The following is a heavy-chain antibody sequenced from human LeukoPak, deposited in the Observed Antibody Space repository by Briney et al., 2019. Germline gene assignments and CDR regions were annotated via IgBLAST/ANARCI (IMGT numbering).Heavy chain of an antibody. CDR2: IYWDNDK. CDR3: ARRLGRDRGGGPIDY. J-gene: IGHJ4*02. D-gene: IGHD2-15*01. CDR1: GFSLTTRGVG. V-gene: IGHV2-5*02. Sequence: SGPTLVKPTQTLTLTCTFSGFSLTTRGVGVGWIRQPPGKALEWLALIYWDNDKRYSPSLSSRLTITKDTSKNQVLLTMTNMDPVDTATYSCARRLGRDRGGGPIDYWGQGTLVTVSS.